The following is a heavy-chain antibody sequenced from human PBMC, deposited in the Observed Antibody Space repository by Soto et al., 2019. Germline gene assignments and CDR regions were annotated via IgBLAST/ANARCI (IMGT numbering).Heavy chain of an antibody. Sequence: GGSLRLSCAASGFTFDDYAMHWVRQAPGKGLEWVSGISWNSGSIGYADSVKGRFTISRDNAKNSLYLQMNSLRAEDTALYYCAKVVGSKFDYWGQGTLVTVSS. CDR2: ISWNSGSI. CDR1: GFTFDDYA. CDR3: AKVVGSKFDY. V-gene: IGHV3-9*01. D-gene: IGHD2-21*01. J-gene: IGHJ4*02.